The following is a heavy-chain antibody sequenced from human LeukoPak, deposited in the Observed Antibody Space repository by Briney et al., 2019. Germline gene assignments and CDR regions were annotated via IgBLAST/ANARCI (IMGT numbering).Heavy chain of an antibody. D-gene: IGHD1-26*01. V-gene: IGHV3-72*01. CDR1: GFTLSDYA. Sequence: GGSLRLSCAASGFTLSDYAMDWVRQAPGKGLEWLGRSRGKANSYTTEYAASVHGRFSISRDDSKNSLDLQMTSLRTDDTAVYYCARRIAGADPASDVWGQGTMVTVSS. J-gene: IGHJ3*01. CDR2: SRGKANSYTT. CDR3: ARRIAGADPASDV.